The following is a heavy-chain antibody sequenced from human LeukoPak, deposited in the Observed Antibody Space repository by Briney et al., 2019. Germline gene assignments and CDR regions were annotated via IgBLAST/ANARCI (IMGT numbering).Heavy chain of an antibody. Sequence: PSQTLSLTCAVSGGSISSGGYSWSWIRQPPGKGLEWIGYIYHSGGTYYNPSLKSRVTISVDRSKNQFSLKLSSVTAADTAVYYCAREAQQYYDSSGYLWGRGTLVTVSS. CDR2: IYHSGGT. D-gene: IGHD3-22*01. V-gene: IGHV4-30-2*01. CDR1: GGSISSGGYS. J-gene: IGHJ2*01. CDR3: AREAQQYYDSSGYL.